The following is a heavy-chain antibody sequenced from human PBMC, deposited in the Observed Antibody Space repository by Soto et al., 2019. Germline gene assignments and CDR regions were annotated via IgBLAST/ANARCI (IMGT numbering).Heavy chain of an antibody. J-gene: IGHJ6*02. D-gene: IGHD3-22*01. V-gene: IGHV4-59*01. CDR3: ASDYYDSSGYPYGGMDV. CDR1: GGSISSYY. CDR2: IYYSGST. Sequence: SETLSLTCTVSGGSISSYYWSWIRQPPGKGLEWIGYIYYSGSTNYNPSLKSRVTISVDTSKNQFSLKLSSVTAADTAVYYCASDYYDSSGYPYGGMDVWGQGTTVTVS.